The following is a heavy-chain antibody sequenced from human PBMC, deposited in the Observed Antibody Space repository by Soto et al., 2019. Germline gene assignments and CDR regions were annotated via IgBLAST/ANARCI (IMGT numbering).Heavy chain of an antibody. CDR1: GFTFSSYS. CDR2: ISSSSSYI. V-gene: IGHV3-21*01. CDR3: ARDAPSDYDFWSGYSKSGWFDP. Sequence: GGSLRLSCAASGFTFSSYSMNWVRQAPGKGLEWVSSISSSSSYIYYADSVKGRFTISRDNAKNSLYLQMNSLRAEDTAVYYCARDAPSDYDFWSGYSKSGWFDPWGQGTLVTVSP. D-gene: IGHD3-3*01. J-gene: IGHJ5*02.